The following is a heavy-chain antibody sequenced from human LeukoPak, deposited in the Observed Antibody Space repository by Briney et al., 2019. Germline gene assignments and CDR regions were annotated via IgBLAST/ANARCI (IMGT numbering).Heavy chain of an antibody. CDR1: GFTFSNYW. J-gene: IGHJ5*02. Sequence: PGGSLRLSCAASGFTFSNYWMTWVRQGPGKGLEWVANINQDGGEKYYVDSVRGRFTISRDNAKNSLYLQMNSLRAEDRAVYYCAKAHFDPWGQGTLVTVSS. CDR3: AKAHFDP. CDR2: INQDGGEK. V-gene: IGHV3-7*01.